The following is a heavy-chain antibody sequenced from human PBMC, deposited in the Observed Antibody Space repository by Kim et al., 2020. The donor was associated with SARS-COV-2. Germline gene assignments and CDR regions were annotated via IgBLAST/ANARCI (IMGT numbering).Heavy chain of an antibody. Sequence: GGSLRLSCAASGFTFSSYGMHWVRQAPGKGLEWVAVISYDGSNKYYADSVKGRFTISRDNSKNTLYLQMNSLRAEDTAVYYCAKDQGLLWFGELLKGVPNGMDVWGXGTTVTVSS. D-gene: IGHD3-10*01. V-gene: IGHV3-30*18. J-gene: IGHJ6*01. CDR2: ISYDGSNK. CDR1: GFTFSSYG. CDR3: AKDQGLLWFGELLKGVPNGMDV.